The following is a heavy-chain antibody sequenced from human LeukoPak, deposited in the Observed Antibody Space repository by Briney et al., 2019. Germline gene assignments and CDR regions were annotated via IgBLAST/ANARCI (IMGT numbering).Heavy chain of an antibody. J-gene: IGHJ3*02. CDR3: ARPDYYGSGSYAFDI. D-gene: IGHD3-10*01. CDR2: INPNSGGT. Sequence: ASVKVSCKASGYTFTGYYMHWVRQAPGQGPEWMGWINPNSGGTNYAQKFQGRVTMTRDTSISTAYMELSRLRSDDTAVYYCARPDYYGSGSYAFDIWGQGTMVTVSS. CDR1: GYTFTGYY. V-gene: IGHV1-2*02.